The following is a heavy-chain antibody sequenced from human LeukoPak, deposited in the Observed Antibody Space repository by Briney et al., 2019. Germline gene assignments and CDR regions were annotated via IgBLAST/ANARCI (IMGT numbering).Heavy chain of an antibody. CDR1: GFTFSSYE. CDR3: ARDPYSGSYGNYYYYFMDV. V-gene: IGHV3-23*01. D-gene: IGHD1-26*01. CDR2: ISGRGGST. Sequence: GGSLRLSCAASGFTFSSYEMNWVRQAPGKGLEWVSAISGRGGSTYYADSVKGRFTISRDNSKNTLYLQMSSLRAEDTAVYYCARDPYSGSYGNYYYYFMDVWGKGTTVTISS. J-gene: IGHJ6*03.